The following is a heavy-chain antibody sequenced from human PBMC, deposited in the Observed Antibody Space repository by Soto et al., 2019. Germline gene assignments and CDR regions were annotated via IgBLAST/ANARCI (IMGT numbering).Heavy chain of an antibody. CDR1: GGSVSSGSYY. J-gene: IGHJ4*02. CDR2: IYYSGST. V-gene: IGHV4-61*01. D-gene: IGHD3-9*01. Sequence: SETLSLTCTVSGGSVSSGSYYWSWIRQPPGKGLEWIGYIYYSGSTNYNPSLKSRVTISVDTSKNQFSLKLSSVTAADTAVYYCARGADAITNFDWLLPFDYWGQGTLVTVSS. CDR3: ARGADAITNFDWLLPFDY.